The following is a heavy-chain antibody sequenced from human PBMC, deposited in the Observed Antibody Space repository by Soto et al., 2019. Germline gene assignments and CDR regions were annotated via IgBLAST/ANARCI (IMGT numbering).Heavy chain of an antibody. V-gene: IGHV5-51*01. D-gene: IGHD4-17*01. CDR2: IYPGNSDA. J-gene: IGHJ5*02. CDR1: GYNFATYW. Sequence: GESLKISCQASGYNFATYWIAWVRQMPGKGLEYMGIIYPGNSDARYSPSFQGQVTFSADKSISTAYPHWSSLKASDTAMYYCARHGFYGDYASNYFDPWGQGTLVTGSS. CDR3: ARHGFYGDYASNYFDP.